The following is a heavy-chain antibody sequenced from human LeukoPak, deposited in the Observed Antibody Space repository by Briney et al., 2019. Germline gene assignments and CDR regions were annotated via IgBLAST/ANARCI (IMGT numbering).Heavy chain of an antibody. J-gene: IGHJ5*02. CDR1: GYTFTGYY. CDR3: ARERATYCGGDCYPIGFDP. D-gene: IGHD2-21*01. V-gene: IGHV1-2*02. Sequence: ASVKVSCKASGYTFTGYYMHWVRQAPGQGLEWMGWINPNSGGTNYAQKFQGRVTMTRDTFISTAYMELSRLRSDDTAVYYCARERATYCGGDCYPIGFDPWGQGTLVTVSS. CDR2: INPNSGGT.